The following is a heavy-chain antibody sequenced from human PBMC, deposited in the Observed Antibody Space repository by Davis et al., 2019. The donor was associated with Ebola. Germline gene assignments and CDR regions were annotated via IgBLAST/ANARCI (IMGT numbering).Heavy chain of an antibody. D-gene: IGHD2-15*01. CDR3: AKATAVAARNYYYGMDV. CDR2: ISWNSRVT. CDR1: GFSFGAYG. J-gene: IGHJ6*02. V-gene: IGHV3-9*01. Sequence: PGGSLRLSCVGSGFSFGAYGMHWVRQAPGKGLEWASSISWNSRVTGYADSVKGRFTISRDNAKNSLYLQMNSLGVEDTALYYCAKATAVAARNYYYGMDVWGQGTTVTVSS.